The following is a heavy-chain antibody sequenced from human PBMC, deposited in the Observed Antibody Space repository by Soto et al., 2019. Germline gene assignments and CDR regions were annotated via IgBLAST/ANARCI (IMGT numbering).Heavy chain of an antibody. CDR3: ARDHPHYDYGI. Sequence: QLQLQESGPGLVKPSETLSLTCTVSGGSISSSSYYWGWIRQPPGKGLEWIGSIYYSGSTYYNPSLKSRVTISVDTSKNQFSLKLSSVTAADTAVYYCARDHPHYDYGIWGQGTMVTVSS. V-gene: IGHV4-39*02. CDR2: IYYSGST. D-gene: IGHD3-16*01. J-gene: IGHJ3*02. CDR1: GGSISSSSYY.